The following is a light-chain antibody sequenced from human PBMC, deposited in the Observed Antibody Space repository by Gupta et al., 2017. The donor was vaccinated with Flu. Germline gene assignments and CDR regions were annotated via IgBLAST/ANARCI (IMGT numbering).Light chain of an antibody. CDR3: GTWSSSLNSVV. CDR2: DNN. CDR1: SSNIGKNY. Sequence: QSVLTQPPSVSAAPGQKVTISCSGSSSNIGKNYVSWYQQLPGTAPKLLIYDNNKRPSGIPDRFSGSKSGTSATLGITGLQTGDEADYYCGTWSSSLNSVVCGGGTNLTVL. J-gene: IGLJ2*01. V-gene: IGLV1-51*01.